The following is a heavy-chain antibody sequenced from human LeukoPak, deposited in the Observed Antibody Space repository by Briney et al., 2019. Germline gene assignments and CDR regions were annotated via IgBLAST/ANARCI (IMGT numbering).Heavy chain of an antibody. CDR3: ARDSIVVRGVFDY. J-gene: IGHJ4*02. D-gene: IGHD3-10*01. Sequence: SETLSLTCTVSGGSISSGDYYWSWIRQPPGKGLEWIGYIYYSGSTYYNPSLKSRVTISVDTSKNQFSLKLSSVTAADTAGYYCARDSIVVRGVFDYWGQGTLVTVSS. V-gene: IGHV4-30-4*01. CDR2: IYYSGST. CDR1: GGSISSGDYY.